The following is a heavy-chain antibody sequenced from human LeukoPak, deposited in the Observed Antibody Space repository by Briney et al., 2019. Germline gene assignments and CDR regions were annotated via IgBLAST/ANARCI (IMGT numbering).Heavy chain of an antibody. CDR1: GYTFTGYY. Sequence: ASVKVSCKASGYTFTGYYMHWVRQAPGQGLEWMGWINPNSGGTNYAQKFQGRVTMTRDTSISTAYMELSRLTSDDTAVYYCARGDSSGYYYLRWFDPWGQGTLVTVSS. D-gene: IGHD3-22*01. CDR3: ARGDSSGYYYLRWFDP. CDR2: INPNSGGT. J-gene: IGHJ5*02. V-gene: IGHV1-2*02.